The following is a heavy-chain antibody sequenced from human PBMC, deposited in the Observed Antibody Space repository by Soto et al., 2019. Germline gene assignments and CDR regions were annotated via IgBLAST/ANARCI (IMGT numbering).Heavy chain of an antibody. CDR2: IYPGDSDT. CDR3: ARTWADWNLTGMGV. J-gene: IGHJ6*02. Sequence: PLKSLNVSCKSSGYSFTGYWIGWARHIPEKGLEWMGIIYPGDSDTRYSPSFQGQVTISADKSISTAYLQWRSVRAPHTALYYCARTWADWNLTGMGVWGQRTTVTVS. D-gene: IGHD1-1*01. V-gene: IGHV5-51*01. CDR1: GYSFTGYW.